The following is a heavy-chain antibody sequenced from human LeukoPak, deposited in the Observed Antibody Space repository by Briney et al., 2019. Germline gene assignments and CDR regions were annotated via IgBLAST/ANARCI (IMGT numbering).Heavy chain of an antibody. CDR3: ARAVTPYYYDSSGYAYYYYYYYMDV. V-gene: IGHV1-8*03. Sequence: GASVKVSCKASGYTFTGYYMHWVRQAPGQGLEWMGWMNPNSGNTGYAQKFQGRVTITRNTSISTAYMELSSLRSEDTAVYYCARAVTPYYYDSSGYAYYYYYYYMDVWGKGTTVTVSS. CDR2: MNPNSGNT. D-gene: IGHD3-22*01. J-gene: IGHJ6*03. CDR1: GYTFTGYY.